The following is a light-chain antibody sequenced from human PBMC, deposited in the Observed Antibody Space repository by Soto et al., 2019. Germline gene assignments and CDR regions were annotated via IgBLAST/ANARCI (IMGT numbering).Light chain of an antibody. CDR1: HSVDSTH. Sequence: EIVLTQSPGTLSLSPGERATLSCRTSHSVDSTHLAWYQQKPGQAPRLLIYGASGRATGIPYRFGGSGSGTDFTLTISRPEPEDVAVYYCQHYGDSRTFGQGTKVEVK. J-gene: IGKJ1*01. CDR3: QHYGDSRT. V-gene: IGKV3-20*01. CDR2: GAS.